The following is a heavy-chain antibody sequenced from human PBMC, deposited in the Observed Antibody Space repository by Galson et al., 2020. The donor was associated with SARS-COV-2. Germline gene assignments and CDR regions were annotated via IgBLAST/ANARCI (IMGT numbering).Heavy chain of an antibody. CDR1: GGSISSGGYY. D-gene: IGHD3-3*01. V-gene: IGHV4-31*03. Sequence: SQTLSLTCTVPGGSISSGGYYWSWLRQHPGKGLEWIGYIYYSGSTYYNPSLKSRVTISVDTSKNQFTLKLSSVTAADTAVYYCAKNVLAPDFWSGYYIDYWGQGTLVTVSS. CDR3: AKNVLAPDFWSGYYIDY. CDR2: IYYSGST. J-gene: IGHJ4*02.